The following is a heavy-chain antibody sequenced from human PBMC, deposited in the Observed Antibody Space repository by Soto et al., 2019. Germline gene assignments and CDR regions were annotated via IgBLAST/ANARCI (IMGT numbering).Heavy chain of an antibody. Sequence: ASVKVSCKASGYTFTGYYMHWVRQAPGQGLEWMGWINPNSGGTNYAQKFQGWVTMTRDTSISTAYMELSRLRSDDTAVYYCARDGCSGGSCYTFGDFDYWGQGTLVTVSS. D-gene: IGHD2-15*01. CDR3: ARDGCSGGSCYTFGDFDY. CDR1: GYTFTGYY. J-gene: IGHJ4*02. CDR2: INPNSGGT. V-gene: IGHV1-2*04.